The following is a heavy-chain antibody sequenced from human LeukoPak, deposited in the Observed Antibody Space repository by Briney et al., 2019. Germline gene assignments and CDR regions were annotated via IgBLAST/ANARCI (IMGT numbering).Heavy chain of an antibody. J-gene: IGHJ6*02. CDR2: IHSGGGDI. Sequence: GGSLRLSCEGSGFTFGNHYMSWTRQASGKGLEWVSYIHSGGGDIYYADSVKGRFTISRDNAKNSLYLQMNSLRAEDTAVYYCARGHFGLDVWGQGTTVTVSS. V-gene: IGHV3-11*01. CDR3: ARGHFGLDV. CDR1: GFTFGNHY.